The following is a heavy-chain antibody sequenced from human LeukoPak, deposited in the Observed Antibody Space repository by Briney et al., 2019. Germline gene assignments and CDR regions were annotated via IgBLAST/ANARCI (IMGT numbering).Heavy chain of an antibody. CDR3: ARDSNYYASSGPADY. CDR2: INSDGIST. V-gene: IGHV3-74*01. CDR1: RFTFSTYW. Sequence: GGSLRLSCAASRFTFSTYWMHWVRQAPGKGLVWVSRINSDGISTSYADSVKGRFTISRDNAKNTLYLQMNSLRAEDTAVYYCARDSNYYASSGPADYWGQGTLVTVSS. J-gene: IGHJ4*02. D-gene: IGHD3-22*01.